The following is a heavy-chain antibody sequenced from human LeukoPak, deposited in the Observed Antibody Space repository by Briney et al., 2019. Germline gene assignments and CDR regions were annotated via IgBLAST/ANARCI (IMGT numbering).Heavy chain of an antibody. CDR1: GFTFDDYG. D-gene: IGHD6-19*01. Sequence: GGSLRLSCAASGFTFDDYGMSWVRQAPGKGLEWVSSISSSSTYIYYADSVKGRFTISRDNAKNSLYLQMNSLRAEDTALYYCARDRDSSGWFDYWGQGTLVTVSS. CDR3: ARDRDSSGWFDY. J-gene: IGHJ4*02. CDR2: ISSSSTYI. V-gene: IGHV3-21*01.